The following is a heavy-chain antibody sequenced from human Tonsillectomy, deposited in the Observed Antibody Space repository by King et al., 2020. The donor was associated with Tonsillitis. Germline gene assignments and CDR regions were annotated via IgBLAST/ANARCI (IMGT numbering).Heavy chain of an antibody. J-gene: IGHJ6*02. CDR2: ISGTVGTT. CDR3: AKPVLGFNVYDLIGDVDLYYYYVMHV. Sequence: VQLVESGGGLIQPGGSLRLSCAASGFTFSSYAMTWVRQAAGKGLEWVSSISGTVGTTYYADSVKGRFTISRDNSKNTLYLQMNSLRAEDTAISSCAKPVLGFNVYDLIGDVDLYYYYVMHVWGQGTTVTVPS. D-gene: IGHD3-3*01. CDR1: GFTFSSYA. V-gene: IGHV3-23*04.